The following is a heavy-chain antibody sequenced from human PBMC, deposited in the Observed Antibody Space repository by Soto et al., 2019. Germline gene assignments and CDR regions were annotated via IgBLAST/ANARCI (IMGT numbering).Heavy chain of an antibody. D-gene: IGHD6-25*01. V-gene: IGHV4-4*07. J-gene: IGHJ6*04. CDR1: GGSISYYY. Sequence: SEPRRLTCTVCGGSISYYYWSWIRQPAGKGLEWIGRIYTSGRTNYSPSLKSRVTMSVGTSKNQFSLKLSSVTAADTAVYYCARDRLPGSYYYGMEVWGKGITVTVS. CDR2: IYTSGRT. CDR3: ARDRLPGSYYYGMEV.